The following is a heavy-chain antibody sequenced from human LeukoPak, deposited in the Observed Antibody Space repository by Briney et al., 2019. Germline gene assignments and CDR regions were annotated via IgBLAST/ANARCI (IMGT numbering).Heavy chain of an antibody. Sequence: GGSLRLSCAASGFTFSSYGMHWVRQAPGKGLEWVAVISYDGSNKYYADSVKGRFTISRDNSKNTLYLQMNSLRAEDTAVYYCARDRFAEAMAPIDYWGQGTLVTVSS. CDR1: GFTFSSYG. J-gene: IGHJ4*02. V-gene: IGHV3-30*03. CDR2: ISYDGSNK. D-gene: IGHD5-18*01. CDR3: ARDRFAEAMAPIDY.